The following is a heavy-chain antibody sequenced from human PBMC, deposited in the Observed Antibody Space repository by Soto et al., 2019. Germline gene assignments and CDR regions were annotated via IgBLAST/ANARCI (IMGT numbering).Heavy chain of an antibody. CDR2: ISHSGNT. Sequence: QVQLQESGPGLVQPSQTLSLTCSVSGDSISSGAYFWSWIRHLPGKGLEWLGSISHSGNTFLRPSLRNELSMSMDTSNNRFSLKLTSVTVADTAVYYCARLHWNDALCTFPAWFDPWGRGTQVTVSS. CDR3: ARLHWNDALCTFPAWFDP. V-gene: IGHV4-31*01. D-gene: IGHD2-8*01. J-gene: IGHJ5*02. CDR1: GDSISSGAYF.